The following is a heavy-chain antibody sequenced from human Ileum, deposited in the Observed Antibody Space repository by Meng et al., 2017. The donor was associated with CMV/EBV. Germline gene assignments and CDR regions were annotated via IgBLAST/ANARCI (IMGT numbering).Heavy chain of an antibody. D-gene: IGHD7-27*01. V-gene: IGHV4-34*01. CDR3: VRGNWVSDF. J-gene: IGHJ4*02. CDR1: ADSFTGYH. CDR2: INYRGSI. Sequence: VPLRRWGAEVLKPSETLSLTHTVSADSFTGYHWTWIRQPPGKGPEWIGEINYRGSIHYNPSLESRVTISLDMSTNQLSLKLNSVTAADTAVYYCVRGNWVSDFWGQGTLVTVSS.